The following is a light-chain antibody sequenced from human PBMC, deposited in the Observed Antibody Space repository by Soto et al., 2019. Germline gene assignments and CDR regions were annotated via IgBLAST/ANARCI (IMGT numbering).Light chain of an antibody. CDR1: SSDVGSYNL. V-gene: IGLV2-23*01. Sequence: QSALTQPASVSGSPGQSITVSCTGTSSDVGSYNLVSWYQHHPGKAPKLIIYEGSKRPSGVSNRFSRSKSGNTASLTISGLQAEDEADYYCCSYAGGSTYVFGTGTQLTVL. J-gene: IGLJ7*01. CDR2: EGS. CDR3: CSYAGGSTYV.